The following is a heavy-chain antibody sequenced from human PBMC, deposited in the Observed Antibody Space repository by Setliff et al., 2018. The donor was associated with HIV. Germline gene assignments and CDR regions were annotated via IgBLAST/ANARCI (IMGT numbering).Heavy chain of an antibody. J-gene: IGHJ3*02. V-gene: IGHV4-61*08. D-gene: IGHD3-16*01. Sequence: SETLSLTCIVSGGSITSSGYYWSWIRQPPGKGLEWIGYIYYSGSTNYNPSLKSRVTISVDTSKNQFSLKLSSVTAADTAVYYCARDFLFGDAFDIWGQGTMVTVSS. CDR2: IYYSGST. CDR1: GGSITSSGYY. CDR3: ARDFLFGDAFDI.